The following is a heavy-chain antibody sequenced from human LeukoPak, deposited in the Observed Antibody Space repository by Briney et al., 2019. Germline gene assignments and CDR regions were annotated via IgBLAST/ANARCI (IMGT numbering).Heavy chain of an antibody. D-gene: IGHD3-10*01. J-gene: IGHJ6*02. CDR2: ITGSGGST. V-gene: IGHV3-23*01. Sequence: GGSLRLSCAASGFTFSSYAMSWVRQAPGKGLEWVSAITGSGGSTYYADSVKGRFTISRDNSKNTLYLQMNSLRAEDTAVYYCAKEGGSGNWFYGMDVWGQGTTVSVSS. CDR1: GFTFSSYA. CDR3: AKEGGSGNWFYGMDV.